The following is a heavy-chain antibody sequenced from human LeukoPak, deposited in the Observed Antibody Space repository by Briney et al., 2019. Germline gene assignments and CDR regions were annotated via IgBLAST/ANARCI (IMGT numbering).Heavy chain of an antibody. CDR3: ARRAGEYSHPYDY. V-gene: IGHV3-53*01. CDR2: IYSGGNT. Sequence: GGSLRLSCAASGFTFSRNGMTWVRQAPGKGLEWVSFIYSGGNTHYSDSVKGRFTISRDNSKNTLYLQMNSLRAEDTAVYYCARRAGEYSHPYDYWGQGTLVTVSS. D-gene: IGHD4-17*01. CDR1: GFTFSRNG. J-gene: IGHJ4*02.